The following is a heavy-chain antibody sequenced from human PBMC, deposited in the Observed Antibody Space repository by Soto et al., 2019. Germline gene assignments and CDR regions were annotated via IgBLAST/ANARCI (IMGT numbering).Heavy chain of an antibody. CDR2: ISGSGGST. J-gene: IGHJ6*02. D-gene: IGHD1-1*01. Sequence: EVQLLESGGGLVQPGGSLRLSCAASGFTFSSYAMSWVRQAPGKGLEWVSAISGSGGSTYYADSVKGRFTISRDNSKNTLYLQMNSLRAEDTAVYYCARAPPQRWQQLYGMDVWGQGTTVTVSS. CDR1: GFTFSSYA. CDR3: ARAPPQRWQQLYGMDV. V-gene: IGHV3-23*01.